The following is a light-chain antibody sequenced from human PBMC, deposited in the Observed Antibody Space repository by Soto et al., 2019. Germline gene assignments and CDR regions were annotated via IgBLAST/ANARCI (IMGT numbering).Light chain of an antibody. Sequence: DIQMTQSPSSLSASVGDRVTITCRASQGISSYLAWYQVRPGKAPNLLIFDASTLESGVPSKFSGSRSGTEFTFTISSLQPDDFTPYYCQQYSTYALTFGGGTKVDI. J-gene: IGKJ4*01. CDR2: DAS. CDR1: QGISSY. V-gene: IGKV1-16*02. CDR3: QQYSTYALT.